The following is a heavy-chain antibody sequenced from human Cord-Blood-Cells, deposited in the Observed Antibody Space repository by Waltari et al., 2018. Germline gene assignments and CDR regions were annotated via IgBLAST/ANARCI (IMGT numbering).Heavy chain of an antibody. D-gene: IGHD3-10*01. CDR2: IIPILGIA. J-gene: IGHJ4*02. CDR3: ARVFPSGSYYYFDY. Sequence: QVQLVQSGAEVKKPGSSVKVSCTASGGTFSSYAISWVRQAPGQGLEWMGRIIPILGIANYAQKFQGRVTITADKSTSTAYMELSSLRSEDTAVYYCARVFPSGSYYYFDYWGQGTLVTVSS. V-gene: IGHV1-69*09. CDR1: GGTFSSYA.